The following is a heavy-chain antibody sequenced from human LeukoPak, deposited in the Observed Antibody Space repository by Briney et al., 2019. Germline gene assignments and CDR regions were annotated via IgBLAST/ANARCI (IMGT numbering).Heavy chain of an antibody. CDR2: INPNSGGT. J-gene: IGHJ3*02. V-gene: IGHV1-2*02. CDR3: ARGSDYEDAFDI. D-gene: IGHD4-17*01. CDR1: GYTFTGYY. Sequence: ASVKVSCKASGYTFTGYYMHWVRQAPGQGLEWMRWINPNSGGTNYAQKFQGRVTMTRDTSISTAYMELSRLRSDDTAVYYCARGSDYEDAFDIWGQGTMVTVSS.